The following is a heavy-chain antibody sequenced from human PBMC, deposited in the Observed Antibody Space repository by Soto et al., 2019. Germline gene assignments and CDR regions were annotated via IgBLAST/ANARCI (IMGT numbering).Heavy chain of an antibody. D-gene: IGHD6-13*01. V-gene: IGHV4-59*08. Sequence: QVQLQESGPGLVKPSETLSLTCTVSRGSISSYYWSWIRQPPGKGLEWIGYIYDSENTNYNPSLKSRVTISVDTSKNQFSLKLGSVTAADTAVYYCARRIAAARLVVWGQGTTVTVSS. CDR1: RGSISSYY. J-gene: IGHJ6*02. CDR3: ARRIAAARLVV. CDR2: IYDSENT.